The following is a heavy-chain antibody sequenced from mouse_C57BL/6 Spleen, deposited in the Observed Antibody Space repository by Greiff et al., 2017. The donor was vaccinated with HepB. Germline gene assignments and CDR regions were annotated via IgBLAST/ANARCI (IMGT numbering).Heavy chain of an antibody. CDR2: IYPGDGDT. CDR1: GYAFSSSW. V-gene: IGHV1-82*01. D-gene: IGHD2-1*01. CDR3: ARKEIYGNYDAY. Sequence: VQLQQSGPELVKPGASVKISCKASGYAFSSSWMNWVKQRPGKGLEWIGRIYPGDGDTNYNGKFKGKATLTADKSSSTAYMQLSSLTSEDSAVYFCARKEIYGNYDAYWGQGTLVTVSA. J-gene: IGHJ3*01.